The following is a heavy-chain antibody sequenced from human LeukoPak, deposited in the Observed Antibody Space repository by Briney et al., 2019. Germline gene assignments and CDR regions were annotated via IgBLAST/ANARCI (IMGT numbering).Heavy chain of an antibody. CDR1: GYTFTIYG. V-gene: IGHV1-18*01. CDR3: ARDLWIYYGSGSYYKPNDY. Sequence: ASVTVSRTASGYTFTIYGISWVRQAPGQGRECVGWISAYIGNTNYAQRLQGRVTMTTDTSTSTAYMELRSLRSDDTAVYYCARDLWIYYGSGSYYKPNDYWGQGTLVTVSS. J-gene: IGHJ4*02. D-gene: IGHD3-10*01. CDR2: ISAYIGNT.